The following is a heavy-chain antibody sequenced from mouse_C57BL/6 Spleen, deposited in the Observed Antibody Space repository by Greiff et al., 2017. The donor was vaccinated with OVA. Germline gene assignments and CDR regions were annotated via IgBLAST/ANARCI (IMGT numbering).Heavy chain of an antibody. V-gene: IGHV1-50*01. CDR3: ARRFAN. J-gene: IGHJ3*01. Sequence: QVQLQQPGAELVKPGASVKLSCKASGYTFTNYWMQWVKQRPGQGLEWIGEIDPSDSYTNYNQKFKGKATLTVDTSSSPAYMQLSSLTAEDSAVYYCARRFANWGQGTLVTVSA. CDR2: IDPSDSYT. CDR1: GYTFTNYW.